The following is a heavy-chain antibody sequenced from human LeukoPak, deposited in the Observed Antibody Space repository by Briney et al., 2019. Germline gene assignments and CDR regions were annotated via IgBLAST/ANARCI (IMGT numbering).Heavy chain of an antibody. J-gene: IGHJ5*02. CDR1: GFTFSSYW. Sequence: PGGSLRLSCAASGFTFSSYWMHWVRQAPGKGLVWVSRINSDGSSTSYADSVKGRFTISRDNAKNTLYLQMNSLRAEDTAVYYCAGAGRDGYTNGNWFDPWGQGTLVTVSS. CDR2: INSDGSST. CDR3: AGAGRDGYTNGNWFDP. D-gene: IGHD5-24*01. V-gene: IGHV3-74*01.